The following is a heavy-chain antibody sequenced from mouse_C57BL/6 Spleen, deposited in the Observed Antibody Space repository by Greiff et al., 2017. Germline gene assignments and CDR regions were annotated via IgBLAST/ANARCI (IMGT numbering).Heavy chain of an antibody. CDR1: GFTFTDYY. CDR3: ARLLRDYFDY. V-gene: IGHV7-3*01. CDR2: IRNTANGYTT. J-gene: IGHJ2*01. Sequence: EVKVVESGGGLVQPGGSLSLSCAASGFTFTDYYMSWVRQPPGKALEWLGFIRNTANGYTTEYSASVKGRFTISRDNSQSILYLQMNALRAEDSATYYCARLLRDYFDYWGQGTTLTVSS. D-gene: IGHD1-1*01.